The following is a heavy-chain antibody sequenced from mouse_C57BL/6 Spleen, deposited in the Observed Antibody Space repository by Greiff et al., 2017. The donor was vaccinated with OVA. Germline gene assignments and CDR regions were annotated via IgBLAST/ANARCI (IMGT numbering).Heavy chain of an antibody. CDR2: IYPGDGDT. J-gene: IGHJ2*01. V-gene: IGHV1-80*01. CDR1: GYAFSSYW. Sequence: QVQLKESGAELVKPGASVKISCKASGYAFSSYWMNWVKQRPGKGLEWIGQIYPGDGDTNYNGKFKGKATLTADKSSSTAYMQLSSLTSEDSAVYFCAREILRNYFDYWGQGTTLTVSS. CDR3: AREILRNYFDY. D-gene: IGHD1-1*01.